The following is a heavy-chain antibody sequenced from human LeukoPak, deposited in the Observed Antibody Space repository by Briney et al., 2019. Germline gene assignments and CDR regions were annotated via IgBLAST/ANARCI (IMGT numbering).Heavy chain of an antibody. D-gene: IGHD5-18*01. CDR1: GGSISSSSYY. CDR3: ARIHVDTAIPVDY. CDR2: IYYSGST. Sequence: SETLSLTCTVSGGSISSSSYYWGWIRQPPGKGLEWIGSIYYSGSTYYNPSLKSRVTISVDTSKNQFSLKLSSVTAADTAVYYCARIHVDTAIPVDYWGQGTLVTVSS. V-gene: IGHV4-39*01. J-gene: IGHJ4*02.